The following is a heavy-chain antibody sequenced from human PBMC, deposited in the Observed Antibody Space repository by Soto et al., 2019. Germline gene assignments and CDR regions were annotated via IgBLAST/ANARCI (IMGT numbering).Heavy chain of an antibody. D-gene: IGHD6-13*01. CDR3: ASGIAGSSGGDYYYYGMDV. Sequence: KQSQTLSLTCAISGDSVSSNSAAWNWIRQSPSRGLEWLGRTYYRSKWYNDYAVSVKSRITINPDTSKNQSSLQLNSVTPEDTAVYYCASGIAGSSGGDYYYYGMDVWGQGTTVTVSS. V-gene: IGHV6-1*01. CDR2: TYYRSKWYN. J-gene: IGHJ6*02. CDR1: GDSVSSNSAA.